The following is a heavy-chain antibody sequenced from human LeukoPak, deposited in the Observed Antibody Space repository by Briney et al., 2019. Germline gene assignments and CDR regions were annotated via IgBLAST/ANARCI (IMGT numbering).Heavy chain of an antibody. CDR1: GFTFSSYS. Sequence: GGSLRLSCAASGFTFSSYSMNWVRQAPGKGLEWVSYISSSSSIISHADSVRGRFTISRDNAKNSLYLQMNSLRAEDTDLYHCARDNYGSGSYFPTYYYYYMDVWGKGTTVTISS. CDR3: ARDNYGSGSYFPTYYYYYMDV. V-gene: IGHV3-48*04. J-gene: IGHJ6*03. CDR2: ISSSSSII. D-gene: IGHD3-10*01.